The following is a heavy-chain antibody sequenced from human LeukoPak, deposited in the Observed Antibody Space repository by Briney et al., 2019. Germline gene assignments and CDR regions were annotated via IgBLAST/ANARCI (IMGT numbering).Heavy chain of an antibody. CDR3: ARDSSTWFSWFDP. CDR1: GFTFSSYG. D-gene: IGHD6-13*01. V-gene: IGHV3-21*01. J-gene: IGHJ5*02. CDR2: ISSSSSYI. Sequence: PGGSLRLSCAASGFTFSSYGMNWVRQAPGKGLEWVSSISSSSSYIYYADSVKGRFTISRDNAKNSLYLQMNSLRAEDTAVYYCARDSSTWFSWFDPWGQGTLVSVSS.